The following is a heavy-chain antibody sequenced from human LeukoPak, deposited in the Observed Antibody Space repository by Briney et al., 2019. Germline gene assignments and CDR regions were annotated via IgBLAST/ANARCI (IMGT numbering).Heavy chain of an antibody. J-gene: IGHJ6*02. CDR2: INHSGST. D-gene: IGHD4-17*01. V-gene: IGHV4-34*01. CDR1: GGSFSGYY. CDR3: ARGPAAGEEYYYYGMDV. Sequence: PSETLSLTCAVYGGSFSGYYWSWIRQPPGKGLEWIGEINHSGSTNYNPSLKSRVTISVDTSKNRFSLKLSSVTAADTAVYYCARGPAAGEEYYYYGMDVWGQGTTVTVSS.